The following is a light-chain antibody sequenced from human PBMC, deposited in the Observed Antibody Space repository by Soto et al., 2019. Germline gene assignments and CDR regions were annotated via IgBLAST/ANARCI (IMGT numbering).Light chain of an antibody. Sequence: QSALTQPASVSGSPGQSITISCTGTSSDVGSYNYVSWYQQHPGKAPNLMIYEVSDRPSGISSRFSGSKSGNSASLTISGLQTEDEADYYCSSYSRSSTRFRTGTKVTVL. CDR3: SSYSRSSTR. V-gene: IGLV2-14*01. CDR1: SSDVGSYNY. J-gene: IGLJ1*01. CDR2: EVS.